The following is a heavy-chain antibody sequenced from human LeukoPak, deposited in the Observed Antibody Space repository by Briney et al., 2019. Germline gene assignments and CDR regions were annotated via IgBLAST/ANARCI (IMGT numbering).Heavy chain of an antibody. J-gene: IGHJ4*02. D-gene: IGHD3-22*01. V-gene: IGHV3-23*01. CDR3: AKYLGDSSGYYYVGEDVGY. CDR2: ISGSGGST. Sequence: GGSLRLSCAASGFTFSSYAMSWVRQAPGKGLEWVSAISGSGGSTYYADSVKGRFAISRDNSKNTLYLQMNSLRAEDTAVYYCAKYLGDSSGYYYVGEDVGYWGQGTLVTVSS. CDR1: GFTFSSYA.